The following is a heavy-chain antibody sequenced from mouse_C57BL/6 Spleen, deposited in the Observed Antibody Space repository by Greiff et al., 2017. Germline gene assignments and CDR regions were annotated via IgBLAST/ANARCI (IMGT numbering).Heavy chain of an antibody. D-gene: IGHD1-1*01. CDR1: GFTFSSYA. CDR3: AREETVVAFYY. Sequence: VMLVESGGGLVKPGGSLKLSCAASGFTFSSYAMSWVRQTPEKRLEWVATISDGGSYTYYPAHVKGRFTISRDNAKTHLYLQMSHLKSEDTALYYCAREETVVAFYYWGPGPTLTVSS. CDR2: ISDGGSYT. J-gene: IGHJ2*01. V-gene: IGHV5-4*01.